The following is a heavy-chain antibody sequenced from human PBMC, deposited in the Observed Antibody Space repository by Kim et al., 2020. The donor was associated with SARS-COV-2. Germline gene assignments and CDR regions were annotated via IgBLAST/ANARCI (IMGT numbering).Heavy chain of an antibody. J-gene: IGHJ4*02. CDR1: GFNFSSYA. CDR3: AKEPDTTGYVDY. CDR2: ISGSGGST. Sequence: GGSLRLSCAASGFNFSSYAMSWVRQAPVKWLEWVSAISGSGGSTWYADSVWGRFTISRDNSKNTLYLQMTSLRAEDTAVFYCAKEPDTTGYVDYWRQGT. V-gene: IGHV3-23*01. D-gene: IGHD3-9*01.